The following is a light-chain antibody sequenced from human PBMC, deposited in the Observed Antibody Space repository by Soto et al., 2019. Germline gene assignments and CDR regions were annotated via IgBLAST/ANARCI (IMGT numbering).Light chain of an antibody. V-gene: IGKV3-20*01. CDR1: QSVSSSY. Sequence: EIGLTQSACTLSLSAGERATLSCRASQSVSSSYLAWYQQKPGQAPRLLIYGASSRATGIPDRFSGSGSGTDFNLTISRLEPEDFAVYYCQQYNSYSGTFGQGTKVDIK. CDR2: GAS. J-gene: IGKJ1*01. CDR3: QQYNSYSGT.